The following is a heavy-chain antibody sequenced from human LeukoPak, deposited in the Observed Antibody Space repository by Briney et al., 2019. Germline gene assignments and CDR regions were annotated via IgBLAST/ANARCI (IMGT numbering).Heavy chain of an antibody. CDR3: TTEPELLWFGESMYYFDY. D-gene: IGHD3-10*01. CDR1: GFTFSNAW. V-gene: IGHV3-15*01. J-gene: IGHJ4*02. CDR2: IKSKTDGETT. Sequence: PGGSLRLSCAASGFTFSNAWLSWVRHAPGKRLEWVGRIKSKTDGETTDYAAPVKGRFNISRDDSKNTLYLQMNSLKTEDTAVYYCTTEPELLWFGESMYYFDYWGQGTLVTVSS.